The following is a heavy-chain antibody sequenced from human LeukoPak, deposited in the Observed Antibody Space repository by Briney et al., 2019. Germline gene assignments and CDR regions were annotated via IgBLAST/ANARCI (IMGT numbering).Heavy chain of an antibody. CDR3: ARDSHGHGMDV. J-gene: IGHJ6*02. Sequence: GGSLRLSCAASGFTFSSYDMHWVRQATGKGLEWVSAIGTAGDTYYPGSVKGRFTISRENAKNSLYLQMNSLRAEDTAVYYCARDSHGHGMDVWGQGTTVTVSS. D-gene: IGHD3/OR15-3a*01. CDR2: IGTAGDT. CDR1: GFTFSSYD. V-gene: IGHV3-13*01.